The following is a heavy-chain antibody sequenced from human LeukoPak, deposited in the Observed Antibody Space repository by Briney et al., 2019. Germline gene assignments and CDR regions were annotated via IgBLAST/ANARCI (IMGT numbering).Heavy chain of an antibody. J-gene: IGHJ4*02. Sequence: GGSLRLSCAASAFTFSTNWMSWVRQAPGKGLDGVANIKPDGSEKYYVDSVKGRFAISRDNAKNSLYLQMNSLRAEDTAVYYCARRYYDNGGYWGFDYWGQGTLVTVSS. CDR1: AFTFSTNW. CDR3: ARRYYDNGGYWGFDY. CDR2: IKPDGSEK. V-gene: IGHV3-7*01. D-gene: IGHD3-22*01.